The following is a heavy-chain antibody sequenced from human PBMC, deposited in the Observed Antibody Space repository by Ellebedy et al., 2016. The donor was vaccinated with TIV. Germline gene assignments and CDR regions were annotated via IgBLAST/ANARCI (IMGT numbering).Heavy chain of an antibody. CDR2: IIPIFGTA. V-gene: IGHV1-69*13. CDR3: ARGDYYDSRNLDY. CDR1: GGTFSSYA. D-gene: IGHD3-22*01. Sequence: ASVKVSCKASGGTFSSYAISWVRQAPEQGLEWMGGIIPIFGTANYAQKFQGRVTITADESTSTAYMELSSPRSEDTAVYYCARGDYYDSRNLDYWGQGTLVTVSS. J-gene: IGHJ4*02.